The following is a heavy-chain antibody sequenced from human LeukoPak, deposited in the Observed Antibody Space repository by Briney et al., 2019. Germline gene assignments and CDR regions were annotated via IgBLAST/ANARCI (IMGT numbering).Heavy chain of an antibody. Sequence: PSETLSLTCTVSGGSISSSKYYWGWIRQPPGKGLEWIGYIYYSGSTNYNPSLKSRVTISVDTSKNQFSLKLSSVTAADTAVYYCARGHDYVWGSYRYEFDPWGQGTLVTVSS. J-gene: IGHJ5*02. CDR2: IYYSGST. V-gene: IGHV4-61*05. CDR1: GGSISSSKYY. CDR3: ARGHDYVWGSYRYEFDP. D-gene: IGHD3-16*02.